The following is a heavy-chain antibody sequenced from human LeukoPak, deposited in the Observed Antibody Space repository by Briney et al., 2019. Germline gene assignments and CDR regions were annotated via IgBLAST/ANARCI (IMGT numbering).Heavy chain of an antibody. CDR3: ARDWGYCSGGSCHFPIDY. D-gene: IGHD2-15*01. CDR2: IYASGNT. V-gene: IGHV4-4*07. Sequence: PSETLSLTCTVSGGSISSYYWSWIRQPAGKGLEWIGRIYASGNTNYNPSLKSRVTISVDTSKNQFSLKLSSVTAADSAVYYCARDWGYCSGGSCHFPIDYWGQGTLVTVSS. J-gene: IGHJ4*02. CDR1: GGSISSYY.